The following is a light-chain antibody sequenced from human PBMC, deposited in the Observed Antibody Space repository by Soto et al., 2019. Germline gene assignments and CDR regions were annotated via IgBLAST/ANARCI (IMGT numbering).Light chain of an antibody. J-gene: IGLJ2*01. CDR2: EVS. CDR1: SSDVGGYNY. V-gene: IGLV2-8*01. Sequence: QSALTQPPSASGSPGQSVTISCTGTSSDVGGYNYVSWYQQYPGKAPKLMIYEVSKRPSGVPDRFSGSKSGNTASLTVSGLQAEDEADYYFSSYAGSNNLVFGGGTKLTVL. CDR3: SSYAGSNNLV.